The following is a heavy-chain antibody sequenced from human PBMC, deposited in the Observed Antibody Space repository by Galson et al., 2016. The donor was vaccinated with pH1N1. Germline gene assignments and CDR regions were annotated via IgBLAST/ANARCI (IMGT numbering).Heavy chain of an antibody. V-gene: IGHV1-46*01. CDR2: IDLSAGTT. Sequence: SVKVSCTSSGYSVTRYYMHWVRQAPGQGLEWMGIIDLSAGTTTYSQKFQGRISLTRDTSTNSVHMELSTLRPDDSAIYFCARRYYFDYVGQGTLVTVS. CDR3: ARRYYFDY. J-gene: IGHJ4*02. CDR1: GYSVTRYY.